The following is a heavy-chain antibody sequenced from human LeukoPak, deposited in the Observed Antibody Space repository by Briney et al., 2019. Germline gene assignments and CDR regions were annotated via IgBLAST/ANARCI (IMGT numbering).Heavy chain of an antibody. J-gene: IGHJ4*02. D-gene: IGHD2-15*01. V-gene: IGHV3-23*01. Sequence: GGSLRLSCAVSGLTFSRYAMSWVRQAPGKGLEWVSAISESGSGTYYADSVKGRFTISRDNSKNTLYLQMNSLRAEDTAVYYCAKDTRVGYCSGGSCYSDPIRTPSPSDYWGQGTLVTVSS. CDR2: ISESGSGT. CDR3: AKDTRVGYCSGGSCYSDPIRTPSPSDY. CDR1: GLTFSRYA.